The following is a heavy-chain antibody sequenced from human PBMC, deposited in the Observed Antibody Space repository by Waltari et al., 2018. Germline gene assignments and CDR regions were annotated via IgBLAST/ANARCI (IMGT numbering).Heavy chain of an antibody. CDR1: GGSISSGSYY. V-gene: IGHV4-61*09. CDR2: IYTSGAT. CDR3: ARDTALERRDNWFDP. J-gene: IGHJ5*02. Sequence: QVQLQESGPGLVKPSQTLSLTCTVSGGSISSGSYYWSWIRQPAGKGLEWIGHIYTSGATNYNPSLKSRVTISVDTSKNQFSLKLSSGTAADTAVYYCARDTALERRDNWFDPWGQGTLVTVSS. D-gene: IGHD1-1*01.